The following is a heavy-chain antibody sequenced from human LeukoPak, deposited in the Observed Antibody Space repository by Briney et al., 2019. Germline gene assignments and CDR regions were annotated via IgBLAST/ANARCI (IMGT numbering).Heavy chain of an antibody. CDR2: ISWNSGSI. Sequence: PGRSLRLSCAASGFTFDDYAMHWVRQAPGKGLEWVSGISWNSGSIGYADSVKGRFTISRDNAKNSLYLQMNSLRAEDTALYYCAKDTSLGIAAAGSAFDYWGQGTLVTVSS. CDR3: AKDTSLGIAAAGSAFDY. D-gene: IGHD6-13*01. V-gene: IGHV3-9*01. J-gene: IGHJ4*02. CDR1: GFTFDDYA.